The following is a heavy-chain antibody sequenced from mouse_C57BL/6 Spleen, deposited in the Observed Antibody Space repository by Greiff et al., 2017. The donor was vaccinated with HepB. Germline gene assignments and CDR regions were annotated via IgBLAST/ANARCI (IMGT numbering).Heavy chain of an antibody. Sequence: DVKLQESGGGLVKPGGSLKLSCAASGFTFSSYTMSWVRQTPEKRLEWVATISGGGGNTYYPDSVKGRFTISRDNAKNTLYLQMSSLRSEDTALYYCARHEDYFDYWGQGTTLTVSS. CDR2: ISGGGGNT. CDR1: GFTFSSYT. CDR3: ARHEDYFDY. J-gene: IGHJ2*01. V-gene: IGHV5-9*01.